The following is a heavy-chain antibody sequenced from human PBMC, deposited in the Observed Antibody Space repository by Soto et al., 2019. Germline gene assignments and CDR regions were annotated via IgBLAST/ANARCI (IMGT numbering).Heavy chain of an antibody. Sequence: QVQLVQSGAEVKKPGSSVTVSCKASGGTFGNSAISWVRQAPGQGLEWMGGIIPIFPTPDYAQKFQGRVTXSXDXXTRTAYTELTSLRSEDTAVSCCARDKDRLQFGGNYYCAMDVWGQGTTVTVSS. D-gene: IGHD5-12*01. CDR1: GGTFGNSA. CDR2: IIPIFPTP. CDR3: ARDKDRLQFGGNYYCAMDV. V-gene: IGHV1-69*05. J-gene: IGHJ6*02.